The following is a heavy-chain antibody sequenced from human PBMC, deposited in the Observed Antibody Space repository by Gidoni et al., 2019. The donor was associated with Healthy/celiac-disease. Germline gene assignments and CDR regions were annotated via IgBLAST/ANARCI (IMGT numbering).Heavy chain of an antibody. J-gene: IGHJ4*02. V-gene: IGHV3-15*01. D-gene: IGHD4-17*01. CDR1: GLTFGNAW. CDR3: TTHTVTTPNPYFDY. CDR2: IKSKTDGGTT. Sequence: EVQLVESGGGLVKPGGSLRLSCAASGLTFGNAWRSWVRQAPGKGLEWVGRIKSKTDGGTTDYAAPVKGRFTISRDDSKNTLYLQMNSLKTEDTAVYYCTTHTVTTPNPYFDYWGQGTLVTVSS.